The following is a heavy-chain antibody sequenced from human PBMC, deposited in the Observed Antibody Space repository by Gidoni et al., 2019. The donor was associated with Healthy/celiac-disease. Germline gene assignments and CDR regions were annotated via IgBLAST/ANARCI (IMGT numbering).Heavy chain of an antibody. J-gene: IGHJ4*02. D-gene: IGHD6-13*01. CDR3: ATDFRQLGGFDY. CDR2: FDPEDGET. Sequence: QVQLVQSGAEVKKPGASVKVSCKVSGYTLTELSMHWVRQAPGKGLEWMGGFDPEDGETIYAQKCQGIVTMTEDTSTDTAYMELSSLRSEDTAVYYCATDFRQLGGFDYWGQGTLVTVSS. V-gene: IGHV1-24*01. CDR1: GYTLTELS.